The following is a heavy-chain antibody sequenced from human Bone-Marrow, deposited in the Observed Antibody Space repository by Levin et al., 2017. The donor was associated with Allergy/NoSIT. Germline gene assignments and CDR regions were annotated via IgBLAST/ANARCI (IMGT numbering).Heavy chain of an antibody. CDR2: IIPMLGTA. Sequence: SVKVSCRASGGTFKSYAINWVRQAPGQGLEWMGGIIPMLGTANYAQNFQGRVTMTTDTSTSTAYMELRSLRSDDTAIYYCARGFDYWGQGTLVTVSS. CDR1: GGTFKSYA. V-gene: IGHV1-69*10. CDR3: ARGFDY. J-gene: IGHJ4*02.